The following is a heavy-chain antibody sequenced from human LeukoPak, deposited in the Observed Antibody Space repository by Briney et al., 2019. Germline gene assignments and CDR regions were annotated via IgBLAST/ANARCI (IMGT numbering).Heavy chain of an antibody. CDR2: INPDGSST. CDR3: ATDLTGEEDC. Sequence: PGGSLRLSCAASGFIFSSYWIHWVRQAPGKGLVWVSRINPDGSSTTYADSVRGRFTISRDNAKNRLYLQMDSLRAEDTAVYYCATDLTGEEDCWGQGTPVTVSS. V-gene: IGHV3-74*01. J-gene: IGHJ4*02. D-gene: IGHD7-27*01. CDR1: GFIFSSYW.